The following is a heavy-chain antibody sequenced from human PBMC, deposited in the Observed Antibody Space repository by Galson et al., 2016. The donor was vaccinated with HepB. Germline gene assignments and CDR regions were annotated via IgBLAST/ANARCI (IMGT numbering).Heavy chain of an antibody. D-gene: IGHD2-21*02. CDR2: MRPAGDK. CDR3: AKMDCGRDCPRDY. V-gene: IGHV3-13*01. CDR1: GFTFNDYD. J-gene: IGHJ4*02. Sequence: SLRLSCAISGFTFNDYDMRWVRQGTGESLEWVANMRPAGDKYYPGSVKGRFTVSRDNSKNTLFLQMNSLRVEDTAVYYCAKMDCGRDCPRDYWGQGTLVTVSS.